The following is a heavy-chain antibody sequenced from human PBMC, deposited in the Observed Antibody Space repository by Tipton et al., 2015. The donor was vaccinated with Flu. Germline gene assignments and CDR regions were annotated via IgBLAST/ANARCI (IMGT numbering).Heavy chain of an antibody. CDR3: ARVGSAAAGTN. CDR2: IYHSGST. CDR1: GGSISSSNW. V-gene: IGHV4-4*02. Sequence: SLRLSCAVSGGSISSSNWWSWVRQPPGKGLEWIGEIYHSGSTNYNPSLKSRVTISVDTSKNQFSLKLSSVTAADTAVYYCARVGSAAAGTNWGQGTLVTVSS. D-gene: IGHD6-13*01. J-gene: IGHJ4*02.